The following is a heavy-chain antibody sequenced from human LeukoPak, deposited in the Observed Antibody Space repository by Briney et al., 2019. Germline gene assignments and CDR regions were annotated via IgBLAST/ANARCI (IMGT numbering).Heavy chain of an antibody. CDR1: GFTFSTYT. V-gene: IGHV3-23*01. Sequence: GGSLRLSCAASGFTFSTYTMYWVRHPPGKRLEWVSIIGNNGGGIHYADSVKGRFTISRDNFKNALYLQMNSLRVEDTAVYFCAKDKIVGDGRWDFDYWGQGTLVTVSS. J-gene: IGHJ4*02. D-gene: IGHD3-10*01. CDR2: IGNNGGGI. CDR3: AKDKIVGDGRWDFDY.